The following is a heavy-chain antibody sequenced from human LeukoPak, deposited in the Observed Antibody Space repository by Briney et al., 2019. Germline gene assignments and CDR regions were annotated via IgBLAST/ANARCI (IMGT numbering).Heavy chain of an antibody. Sequence: PSETLSLTCTVSGGSISSSSYYWGWIRQPPGKGLEWIGSIYYSGSTYYNPSLKSRVTISVDTSKNQFSLKLSSVTAADTAVYYCASGRQQLDYGMDVWGQGTTVTVSS. D-gene: IGHD6-13*01. CDR2: IYYSGST. J-gene: IGHJ6*02. CDR3: ASGRQQLDYGMDV. V-gene: IGHV4-39*07. CDR1: GGSISSSSYY.